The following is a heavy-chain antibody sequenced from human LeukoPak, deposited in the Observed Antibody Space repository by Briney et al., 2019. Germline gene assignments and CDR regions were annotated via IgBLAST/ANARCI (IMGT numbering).Heavy chain of an antibody. J-gene: IGHJ4*02. Sequence: SETLSLTCAVYGGSFSGYFWSWIRQPPGKGLEWIGEINHSGITYYNPSLKSRVTISVDTSKNQFSLMVTSVTAADTAVYYCARGQYRRDYWGQGTLATVSS. CDR3: ARGQYRRDY. V-gene: IGHV4-34*01. CDR2: INHSGIT. CDR1: GGSFSGYF. D-gene: IGHD2/OR15-2a*01.